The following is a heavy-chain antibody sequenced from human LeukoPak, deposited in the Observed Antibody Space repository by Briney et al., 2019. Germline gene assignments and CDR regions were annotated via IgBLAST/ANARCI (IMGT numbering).Heavy chain of an antibody. D-gene: IGHD1-26*01. CDR3: ASLYSGSYGAYYYMDV. CDR2: ISAYNGNT. V-gene: IGHV1-18*01. CDR1: GYTFTSYG. J-gene: IGHJ6*03. Sequence: ASVKVSCKASGYTFTSYGISWVRQAPGQGLEWMGWISAYNGNTNYAQKLQGRVTMTTDTSTSTAYMELRSLRSDDTAVYCCASLYSGSYGAYYYMDVWGKGTTVTVSS.